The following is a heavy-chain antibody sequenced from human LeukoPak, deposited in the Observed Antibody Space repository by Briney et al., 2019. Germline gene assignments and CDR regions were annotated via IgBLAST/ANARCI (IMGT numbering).Heavy chain of an antibody. Sequence: PGASVKVSCKASGYTFTGYYLHWMRQAPGQGLEWMGWINGNSGDTNYAQKFQGRVTMTRDTSISTAYMDLIRLTSDDTAVYYCGGVAVTDIAYFQYWGQGTLVTVPS. J-gene: IGHJ1*01. CDR1: GYTFTGYY. CDR2: INGNSGDT. D-gene: IGHD2-21*02. V-gene: IGHV1-2*02. CDR3: GGVAVTDIAYFQY.